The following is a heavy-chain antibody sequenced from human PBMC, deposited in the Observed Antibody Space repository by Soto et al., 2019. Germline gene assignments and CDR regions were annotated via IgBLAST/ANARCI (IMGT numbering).Heavy chain of an antibody. Sequence: SETLSLTCNVSGGSISSYYWSWIRQPPGKGLDGIGYIYYTGRTNYNPSLKGRVTISLDTSKNQFSLKLSSVTAPDTAVNYCASEQPTYYGLVAGAFDIWGQGTMVTVSS. D-gene: IGHD3-3*01. CDR1: GGSISSYY. CDR3: ASEQPTYYGLVAGAFDI. V-gene: IGHV4-59*01. CDR2: IYYTGRT. J-gene: IGHJ3*02.